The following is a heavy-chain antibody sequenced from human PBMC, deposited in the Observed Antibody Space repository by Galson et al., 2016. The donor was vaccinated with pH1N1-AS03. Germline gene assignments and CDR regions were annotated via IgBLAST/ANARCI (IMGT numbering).Heavy chain of an antibody. CDR1: GYTFTRYY. CDR2: INPSDGGT. D-gene: IGHD5-24*01. Sequence: SVKVSCKASGYTFTRYYMHWVRKAPGQGLEWMGIINPSDGGTSFAQKFQGRVNMTRDTSTSTVYMELSSLRSEDTAVYYCARGGDAYKTGYWGQGTLVTVSS. J-gene: IGHJ4*02. CDR3: ARGGDAYKTGY. V-gene: IGHV1-46*01.